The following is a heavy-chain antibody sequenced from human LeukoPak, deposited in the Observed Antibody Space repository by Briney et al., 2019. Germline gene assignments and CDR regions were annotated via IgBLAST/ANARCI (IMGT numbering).Heavy chain of an antibody. CDR1: GFTFSSYG. D-gene: IGHD3-22*01. J-gene: IGHJ3*02. Sequence: PGGSLRLSCAASGFTFSSYGMSWVRQAPGKGLEWVSAISGSGGSTYYADSVKGRFTISRDNSKNTLYLQMNSLRAEDTAVYYCATEVAYYYDSSGYYGDAFDIWGQGTMVTVS. CDR2: ISGSGGST. CDR3: ATEVAYYYDSSGYYGDAFDI. V-gene: IGHV3-23*01.